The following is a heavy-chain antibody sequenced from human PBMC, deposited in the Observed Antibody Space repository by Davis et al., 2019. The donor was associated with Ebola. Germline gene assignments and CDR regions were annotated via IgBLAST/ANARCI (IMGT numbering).Heavy chain of an antibody. CDR1: GFTFSDYY. CDR3: ARDYRGGSSGWYPPYYYYYYGMDV. J-gene: IGHJ6*02. V-gene: IGHV3-11*04. CDR2: ISSSGSTI. Sequence: GGSLRLSCAASGFTFSDYYMNWIRQAPGKGLEWVSYISSSGSTIYYADSVKGRFTISRDNSKNTLYLQMNSLRAEDTAVYYCARDYRGGSSGWYPPYYYYYYGMDVWGQGTTVTVSS. D-gene: IGHD6-19*01.